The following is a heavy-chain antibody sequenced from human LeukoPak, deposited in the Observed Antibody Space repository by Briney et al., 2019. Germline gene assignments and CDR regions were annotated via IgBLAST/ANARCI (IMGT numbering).Heavy chain of an antibody. J-gene: IGHJ4*02. CDR2: IWYDGSNK. V-gene: IGHV3-33*01. Sequence: GGSLRLSCAASGFTFSSYGMHWVRQAPGKGLEWVAVIWYDGSNKYYADSVKGRFTISRDNSKNTLYLQMNSLRAEDTAVYYCAGDLLRYFDVFDYWGQGTLVTVSS. CDR3: AGDLLRYFDVFDY. D-gene: IGHD3-9*01. CDR1: GFTFSSYG.